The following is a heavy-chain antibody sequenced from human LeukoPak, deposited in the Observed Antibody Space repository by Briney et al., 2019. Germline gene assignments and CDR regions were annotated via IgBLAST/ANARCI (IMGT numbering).Heavy chain of an antibody. D-gene: IGHD1-26*01. V-gene: IGHV3-53*01. CDR2: LYSGGNT. CDR3: VRTQPRSRLLDR. CDR1: ELSVSDNY. J-gene: IGHJ5*02. Sequence: GGSLRLSCAASELSVSDNYMSWVRQAPGKGLEWVSILYSGGNTYYTDPVKGRFTISRDTSKNTLYLQMNSLRADDTAVYYCVRTQPRSRLLDRWGQGTLGTVSS.